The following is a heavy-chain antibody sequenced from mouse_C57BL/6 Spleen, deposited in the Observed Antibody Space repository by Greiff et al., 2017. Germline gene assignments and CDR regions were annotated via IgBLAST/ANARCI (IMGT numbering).Heavy chain of an antibody. CDR2: ISSGSSTI. J-gene: IGHJ4*01. CDR1: GFTFSDYG. Sequence: DVQLQESGGGLVKPGGSLKLSCAASGFTFSDYGMHWVRQAPEKGLEWVAYISSGSSTIYYADTVKGRFTISRDNAKNTLFLQMTSLRSEDTAMYYCARPDYYGSMDYWGQGTSVTVSS. V-gene: IGHV5-17*01. D-gene: IGHD1-1*01. CDR3: ARPDYYGSMDY.